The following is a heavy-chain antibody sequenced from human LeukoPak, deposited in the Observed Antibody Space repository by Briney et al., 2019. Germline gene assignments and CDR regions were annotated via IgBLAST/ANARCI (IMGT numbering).Heavy chain of an antibody. J-gene: IGHJ6*04. Sequence: PSETLSLTCAVSGGSFSGYDWSWIRQPPGKGLEWIGEINHSGSTNYNPSLKSRVTISIDTSKNQFSLKLSSVTAADTAVYYCATGRNGVVPAPILGGGPWAYYYAMDVWGKGTTVTVSA. CDR1: GGSFSGYD. D-gene: IGHD2-2*02. V-gene: IGHV4-34*01. CDR2: INHSGST. CDR3: ATGRNGVVPAPILGGGPWAYYYAMDV.